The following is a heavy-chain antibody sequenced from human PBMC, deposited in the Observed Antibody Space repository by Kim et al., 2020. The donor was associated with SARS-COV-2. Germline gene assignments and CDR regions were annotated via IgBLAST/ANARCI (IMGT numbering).Heavy chain of an antibody. V-gene: IGHV1-3*01. J-gene: IGHJ6*02. CDR3: ARGYCSSTSCYGVYYYYYGMDV. CDR2: INAGNGNT. CDR1: GYTFTSYA. D-gene: IGHD2-2*01. Sequence: ASVKVSCKASGYTFTSYAMHWVRQAPAQRLEWMGWINAGNGNTKYSQKFQGRVTITRDTSASTAYMELSSLRSEDTAVYYCARGYCSSTSCYGVYYYYYGMDVWGQGTTVTVSS.